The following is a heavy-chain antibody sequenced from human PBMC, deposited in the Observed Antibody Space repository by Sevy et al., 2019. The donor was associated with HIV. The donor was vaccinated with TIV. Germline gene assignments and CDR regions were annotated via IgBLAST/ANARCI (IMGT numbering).Heavy chain of an antibody. D-gene: IGHD3-22*01. CDR1: GITFSFYT. Sequence: GGSLRLSCAASGITFSFYTMNWVRQAPGKGLEWVSSISSSPSYIYYADSVSGRFTISRDNAKNSLYLQMNTLRAEDTALDYCARDAPSYYDSSGTTRGDAFDIWGPGTMVTVSS. CDR2: ISSSPSYI. V-gene: IGHV3-21*01. CDR3: ARDAPSYYDSSGTTRGDAFDI. J-gene: IGHJ3*02.